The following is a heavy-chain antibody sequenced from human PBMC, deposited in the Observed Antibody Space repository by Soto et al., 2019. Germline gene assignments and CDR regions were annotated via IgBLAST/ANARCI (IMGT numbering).Heavy chain of an antibody. Sequence: QIQMLQSGAEVKKPGASVKVTCKASGYTFRNFGISWVRQAPGQGLEWMGWISAYNANANYAQKFQGRLTMTADTSTSTAYMELRSLRSDDTAVSYCARENTYFDYWGQGTLVTVSS. CDR2: ISAYNANA. J-gene: IGHJ4*02. CDR1: GYTFRNFG. V-gene: IGHV1-18*01. CDR3: ARENTYFDY.